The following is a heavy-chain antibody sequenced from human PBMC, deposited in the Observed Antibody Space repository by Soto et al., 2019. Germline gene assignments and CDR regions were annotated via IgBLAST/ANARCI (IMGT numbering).Heavy chain of an antibody. V-gene: IGHV1-69*01. D-gene: IGHD1-26*01. CDR3: ARVGGVGAPPGADY. CDR1: GGIFSSYA. J-gene: IGHJ4*02. Sequence: QVQLVQSGAEVKRPGSSVKVSCKASGGIFSSYAISWLRQAPGQGLAWMGAVIPVLGQAYYAQNLQDRVTITADESTRTAYMELSSLRSEDTAVYCCARVGGVGAPPGADYWGQGTLVTVSS. CDR2: VIPVLGQA.